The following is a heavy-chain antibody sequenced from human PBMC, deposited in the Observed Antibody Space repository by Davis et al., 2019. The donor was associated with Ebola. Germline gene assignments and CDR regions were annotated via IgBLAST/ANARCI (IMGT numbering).Heavy chain of an antibody. J-gene: IGHJ6*02. Sequence: SVKVSCKASGGTFSSYAISWVRQAPGQGLEWMGGIIPIFGTANYAQKFQGRVTITADESTSTAYMELSSLRSEDTAVYYCARDIRGGSGNYQGYYYYYYGMDVWGQGTTVTVSS. D-gene: IGHD1-26*01. V-gene: IGHV1-69*13. CDR2: IIPIFGTA. CDR3: ARDIRGGSGNYQGYYYYYYGMDV. CDR1: GGTFSSYA.